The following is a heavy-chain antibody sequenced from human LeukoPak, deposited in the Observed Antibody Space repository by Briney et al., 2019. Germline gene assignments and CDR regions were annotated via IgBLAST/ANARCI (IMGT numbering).Heavy chain of an antibody. J-gene: IGHJ4*02. V-gene: IGHV1-18*01. CDR2: ISAYNGNT. CDR1: GYTFTSYG. D-gene: IGHD1-1*01. Sequence: GASVKVSCKASGYTFTSYGISWVRQAPGQGLGWMGWISAYNGNTNYAQKLQGRVTMTRDTSISTAYMELRSLRSDDTAVYYCAREPGGTGYFDYWGQGTLVTVSS. CDR3: AREPGGTGYFDY.